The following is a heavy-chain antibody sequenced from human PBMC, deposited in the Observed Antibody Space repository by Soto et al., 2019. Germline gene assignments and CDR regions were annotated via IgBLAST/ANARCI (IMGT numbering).Heavy chain of an antibody. J-gene: IGHJ6*02. V-gene: IGHV6-1*01. Sequence: KQSPTLSLTCAISGDSVSSNSAAWTWIRQSPSRGLEWLGRTYYRSKWYNDYAVSVKSRITINPDTSKNQFSLQLNSVTPEDTAVYYCARGLPGGSGWTYYYYYGMDVWGQGTTVTVSS. CDR2: TYYRSKWYN. CDR3: ARGLPGGSGWTYYYYYGMDV. CDR1: GDSVSSNSAA. D-gene: IGHD6-19*01.